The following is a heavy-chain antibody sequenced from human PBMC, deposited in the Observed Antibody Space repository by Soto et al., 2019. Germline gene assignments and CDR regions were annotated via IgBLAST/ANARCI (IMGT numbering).Heavy chain of an antibody. J-gene: IGHJ4*02. CDR2: FRTGGDGGTT. V-gene: IGHV3-23*01. CDR1: GFTFSSYS. Sequence: GGSLRLSCAASGFTFSSYSMSWVRQAPGKGLEWVSGFRTGGDGGTTYYADSVKGRFTISRDNSKNTLFLQMNSLRPEDTAIYYCAKKVNSGPGSQYFDYWGQGTLVTVSS. CDR3: AKKVNSGPGSQYFDY. D-gene: IGHD3-10*01.